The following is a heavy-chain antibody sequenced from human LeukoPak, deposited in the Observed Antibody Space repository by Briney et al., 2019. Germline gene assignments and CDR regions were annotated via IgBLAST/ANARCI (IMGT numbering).Heavy chain of an antibody. CDR2: ISAYNGNT. CDR1: GYTFTSYG. CDR3: ARVWGFGELFVLVDP. V-gene: IGHV1-18*01. Sequence: GESLKVSCKASGYTFTSYGISWVRQAPGQGLEWMGWISAYNGNTDYAQKLQGRVTMTTDTSTSTAYMELRSLRSDDTAVYYCARVWGFGELFVLVDPWGQGTLVTVSS. J-gene: IGHJ5*02. D-gene: IGHD3-10*01.